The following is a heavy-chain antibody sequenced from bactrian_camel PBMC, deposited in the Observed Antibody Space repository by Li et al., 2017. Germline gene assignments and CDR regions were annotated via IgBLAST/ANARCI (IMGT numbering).Heavy chain of an antibody. CDR2: IDGDGGT. J-gene: IGHJ4*01. CDR3: AADRMACLGPSVQLEAYNF. V-gene: IGHV3S9*01. CDR1: GSVHKSYC. Sequence: HVQLVESGGGLVQAGGSLRLACRYSGSVHKSYCMGWFRQADGKEREGVAGIDGDGGTTYADSVKGRFTISKDNAKNTVSLQMNSLRPEDTAMYYCAADRMACLGPSVQLEAYNFWGRGTQVTVS.